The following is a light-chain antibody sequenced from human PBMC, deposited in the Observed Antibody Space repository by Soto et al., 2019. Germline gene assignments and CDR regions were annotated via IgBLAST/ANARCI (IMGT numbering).Light chain of an antibody. V-gene: IGKV2D-29*01. J-gene: IGKJ4*01. Sequence: EIVITQNKLSLSVTPGQPASISCKSSQSLLYSNGKTYLYWFLQKPGQPPQLLIYEVSNRFSGVPDRFSGSGSGTDFTLQISRLEAEDVGIYCCMQTIQLPLTFGGRTKADIK. CDR2: EVS. CDR3: MQTIQLPLT. CDR1: QSLLYSNGKTY.